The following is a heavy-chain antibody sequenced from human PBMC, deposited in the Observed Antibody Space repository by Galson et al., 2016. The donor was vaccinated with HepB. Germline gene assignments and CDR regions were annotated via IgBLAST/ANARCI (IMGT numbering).Heavy chain of an antibody. D-gene: IGHD6-19*01. CDR1: DFTFSNAW. CDR3: AKGAEQWLVPGYFDY. J-gene: IGHJ4*02. CDR2: ISGSGGST. Sequence: SLRLSCAASDFTFSNAWMNWVRQAPGKGLEWVSAISGSGGSTYYAGSVKGRFTISRDNSKNTLYLQMNRLRAEDTAVYYCAKGAEQWLVPGYFDYWGQGTLVTVSS. V-gene: IGHV3-23*01.